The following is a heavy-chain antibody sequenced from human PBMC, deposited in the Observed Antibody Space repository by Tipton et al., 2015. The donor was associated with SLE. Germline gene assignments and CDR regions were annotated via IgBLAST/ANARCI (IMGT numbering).Heavy chain of an antibody. Sequence: TLSLTCTVSGYSISSGSYYWIWIRQPAGKGREWIGHICTSVSTNYNPSLKSRVTISVGTSKNQFSLKLSSVTAADTAVYYCARPDGPDGGMDVWGQGTTVTVSS. CDR2: ICTSVST. D-gene: IGHD1-14*01. CDR3: ARPDGPDGGMDV. V-gene: IGHV4-61*09. CDR1: GYSISSGSYY. J-gene: IGHJ6*01.